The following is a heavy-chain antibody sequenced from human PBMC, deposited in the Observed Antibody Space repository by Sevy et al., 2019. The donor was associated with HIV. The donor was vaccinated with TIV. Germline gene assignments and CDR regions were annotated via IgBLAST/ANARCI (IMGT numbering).Heavy chain of an antibody. CDR3: ARVPTYYYGSATYFDY. V-gene: IGHV1-18*01. D-gene: IGHD3-10*01. CDR2: IGVYDGNA. J-gene: IGHJ4*02. Sequence: ASVKVSCKASGYTFISNGISWVRQAPGQGLESMGWIGVYDGNANSAQKLQGRVTVTTDTSTSTAYMELRSLRSDDTAVYYCARVPTYYYGSATYFDYWGQRTLVTVSS. CDR1: GYTFISNG.